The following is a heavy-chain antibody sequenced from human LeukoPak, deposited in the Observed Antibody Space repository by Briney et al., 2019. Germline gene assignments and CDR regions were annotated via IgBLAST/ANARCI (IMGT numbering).Heavy chain of an antibody. D-gene: IGHD3-3*01. V-gene: IGHV3-53*01. CDR3: ARVRSDYDFWSGYSRYYYYYMDV. J-gene: IGHJ6*03. CDR2: IYSGGST. CDR1: GFTVSSNY. Sequence: PGGSLRLSCAASGFTVSSNYMSWVRQAPGKGLEWGSVIYSGGSTYYADSVKGRFTISRDNSKNTLYLQMNSLRAEDTAVYYCARVRSDYDFWSGYSRYYYYYMDVWGKGTTVTVSS.